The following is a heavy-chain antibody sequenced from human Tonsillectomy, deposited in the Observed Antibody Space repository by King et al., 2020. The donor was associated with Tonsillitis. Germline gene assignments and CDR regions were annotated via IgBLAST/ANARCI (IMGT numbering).Heavy chain of an antibody. V-gene: IGHV3-43D*03. CDR3: AKDSSLRYFVWLFNYGMDV. J-gene: IGHJ6*02. D-gene: IGHD3-9*01. Sequence: VQLVESGGVVVQPGGSLRLSCAASGFTFDDYAMHWVRQAPGKGLEWVSLISWDGGSTYYADSVKGRFTISRDNSKNSLYLQMNSLRAEDTALYYCAKDSSLRYFVWLFNYGMDVWRQGTTVTVSS. CDR1: GFTFDDYA. CDR2: ISWDGGST.